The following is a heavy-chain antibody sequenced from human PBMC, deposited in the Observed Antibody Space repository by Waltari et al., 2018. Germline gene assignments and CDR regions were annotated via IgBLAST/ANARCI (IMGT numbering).Heavy chain of an antibody. V-gene: IGHV4-34*01. D-gene: IGHD3-3*01. J-gene: IGHJ6*02. CDR2: INHSGST. CDR3: ARGPVGAVLRFLEWPSGDYGMDV. CDR1: GGSFSGYY. Sequence: QVQLQQWGAGLLKPSETLSLTCAVYGGSFSGYYWSWIRQPPGKGLEWIGEINHSGSTNSTPSLKIRVTISVDTSKNQFSLKLSSVTAADTAVYYCARGPVGAVLRFLEWPSGDYGMDVWGQGTTVTVSS.